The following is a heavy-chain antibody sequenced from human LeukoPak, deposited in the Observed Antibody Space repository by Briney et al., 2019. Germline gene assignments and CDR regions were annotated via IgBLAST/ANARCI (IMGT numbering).Heavy chain of an antibody. V-gene: IGHV3-7*01. J-gene: IGHJ4*02. D-gene: IGHD5-12*01. CDR3: VNLGYSD. CDR1: GFTFGDYA. Sequence: PGRSLRLSCTASGFTFGDYAMSWVRQAPGKGLEWVATIKNDGSDKYYVDSVKGRFTLSRDNAKNSVYLQMNSLRVEDTAVYYCVNLGYSDGGQGTLVTVSS. CDR2: IKNDGSDK.